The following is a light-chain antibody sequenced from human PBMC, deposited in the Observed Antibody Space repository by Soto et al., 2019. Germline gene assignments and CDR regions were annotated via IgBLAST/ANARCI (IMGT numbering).Light chain of an antibody. CDR3: SSYTSNRNVV. Sequence: QSALTQPPSASESPGQSVTISCSGTIGDVGGYYYVSWYQHHPGRAPKLLIYDVDKRPPGVPSRFSGSKSGNTASLTVSGLQADDEADYYCSSYTSNRNVVFGGGTKLTVL. V-gene: IGLV2-8*01. CDR1: IGDVGGYYY. CDR2: DVD. J-gene: IGLJ3*02.